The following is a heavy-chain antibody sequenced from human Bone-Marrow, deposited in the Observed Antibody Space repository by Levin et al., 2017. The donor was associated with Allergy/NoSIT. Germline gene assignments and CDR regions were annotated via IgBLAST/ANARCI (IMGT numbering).Heavy chain of an antibody. J-gene: IGHJ1*01. CDR2: IYYSGRT. D-gene: IGHD6-13*01. V-gene: IGHV4-59*01. CDR3: ARDGGVYSSSWEFHH. Sequence: SSETLSLTCTVSGGSISTYFWSWIRQPPGKGLEWIGYIYYSGRTNYNPSLKSRVTMSLDASKNQFSLKLSSVTAADTAVYYCARDGGVYSSSWEFHHWGQGTLVTVSS. CDR1: GGSISTYF.